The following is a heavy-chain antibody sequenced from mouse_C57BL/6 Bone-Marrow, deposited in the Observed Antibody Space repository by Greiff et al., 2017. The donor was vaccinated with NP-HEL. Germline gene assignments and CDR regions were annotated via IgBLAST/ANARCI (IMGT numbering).Heavy chain of an antibody. CDR1: GYTFTDYY. J-gene: IGHJ2*01. D-gene: IGHD2-5*01. CDR2: IYPGSGNT. CDR3: ARSPYSNYVYFDY. Sequence: VQLQQSGAELVRPGASVKLSCKASGYTFTDYYINWVKQRPGQGLEWIARIYPGSGNTYYNEKFKGKATLTAEKSSSTAYMQLSSLTSEDSAVYFCARSPYSNYVYFDYWGQGTTLTVSS. V-gene: IGHV1-76*01.